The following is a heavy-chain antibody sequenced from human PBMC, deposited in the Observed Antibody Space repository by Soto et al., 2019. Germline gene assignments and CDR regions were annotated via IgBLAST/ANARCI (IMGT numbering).Heavy chain of an antibody. J-gene: IGHJ4*02. V-gene: IGHV3-23*01. D-gene: IGHD3-22*01. CDR3: AKCPLYYYDSSGYYLLGILFDY. CDR1: GFTFSSYA. CDR2: ISGSGGST. Sequence: GGSLRLSCAASGFTFSSYAMSWVRQAPGKGLEWVSAISGSGGSTYYADSVKGRFTISRDNSKNTLYLQMNSLRAEDTAVYYCAKCPLYYYDSSGYYLLGILFDYWGQGTLVTVSS.